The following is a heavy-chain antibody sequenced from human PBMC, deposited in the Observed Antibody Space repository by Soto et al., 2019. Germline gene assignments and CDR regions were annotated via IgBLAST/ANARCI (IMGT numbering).Heavy chain of an antibody. CDR1: GYTFTSYG. CDR3: ARELYYYGSGSKNRTC. D-gene: IGHD3-10*01. CDR2: ISAYNGNT. J-gene: IGHJ4*02. V-gene: IGHV1-18*04. Sequence: ASVKVSCKASGYTFTSYGISWVRQAPGQGLEWMGWISAYNGNTNYAQKLQGRVTMTTDTSTSTAYMELRSLRSDDTAVYYCARELYYYGSGSKNRTCWGQGTLITFSS.